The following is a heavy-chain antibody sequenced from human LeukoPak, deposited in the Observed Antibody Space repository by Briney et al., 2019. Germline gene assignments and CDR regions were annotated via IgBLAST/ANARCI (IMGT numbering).Heavy chain of an antibody. Sequence: SETLSLTCTVSDGSISISSYSWGWIRQPPGQGLEWIGNIYYSGSTYYNPSLKSRVTISVDTSKNQFSLKLSSVTAADTAVYYCARGTRGRFGEFLTFDYWGQGTLVTVSS. CDR1: DGSISISSYS. J-gene: IGHJ4*02. CDR2: IYYSGST. D-gene: IGHD3-10*01. V-gene: IGHV4-39*01. CDR3: ARGTRGRFGEFLTFDY.